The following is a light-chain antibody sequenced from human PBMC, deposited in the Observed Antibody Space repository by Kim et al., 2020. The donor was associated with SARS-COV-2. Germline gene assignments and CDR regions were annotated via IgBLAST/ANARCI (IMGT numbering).Light chain of an antibody. CDR3: NSRDSNDNVV. CDR1: SLRSYY. Sequence: AWGQTVRITCKGDSLRSYYATWYQQKPGQAPILVIYGKNNRPSGITDRFSGSSSGNTASLTITGTQAGDEADYYRNSRDSNDNVVFGGGTKVTVL. CDR2: GKN. J-gene: IGLJ2*01. V-gene: IGLV3-19*01.